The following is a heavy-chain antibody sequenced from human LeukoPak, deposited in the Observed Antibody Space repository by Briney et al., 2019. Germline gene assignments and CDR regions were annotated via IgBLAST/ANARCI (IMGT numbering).Heavy chain of an antibody. Sequence: GGSLRLSCAASGFTFSSYAMSWVRQAPGKGLEWVSAISGSGDSTYYADSVKGQFTISRDNSKNTLYLQMNSLRAEDTAIYYCAKRGAEVGTTVAPGDYWGQGTLVTVSS. J-gene: IGHJ4*02. V-gene: IGHV3-23*01. CDR1: GFTFSSYA. D-gene: IGHD1-26*01. CDR2: ISGSGDST. CDR3: AKRGAEVGTTVAPGDY.